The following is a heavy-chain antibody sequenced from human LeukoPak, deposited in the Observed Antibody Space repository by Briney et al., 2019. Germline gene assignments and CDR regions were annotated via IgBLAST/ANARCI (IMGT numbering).Heavy chain of an antibody. J-gene: IGHJ4*02. D-gene: IGHD1-26*01. Sequence: PGGSLRLSCAASGFTFSTYAMHWVRQAPGKGLEWVAVISYDGRDKKYADSVKGRFTISRDNSQNTLYLQMNSLRAEDTAVYYCAKDGGNYAKYYFDYWGQGTLVTVSS. V-gene: IGHV3-30*04. CDR3: AKDGGNYAKYYFDY. CDR2: ISYDGRDK. CDR1: GFTFSTYA.